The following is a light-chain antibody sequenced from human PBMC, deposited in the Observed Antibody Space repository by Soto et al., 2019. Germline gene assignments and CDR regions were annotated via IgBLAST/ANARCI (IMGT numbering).Light chain of an antibody. CDR1: SSDVGTYKL. CDR3: CSYAGSSTWV. Sequence: QSALTQPASVSGSPGQSITISCTGTSSDVGTYKLVSWYQQHPDKAPKLIIYVDIKRPSGVSDRFSASKSGNTASLTISGLQAEDEADYYCCSYAGSSTWVFGGGTKLTVL. J-gene: IGLJ3*02. CDR2: VDI. V-gene: IGLV2-23*01.